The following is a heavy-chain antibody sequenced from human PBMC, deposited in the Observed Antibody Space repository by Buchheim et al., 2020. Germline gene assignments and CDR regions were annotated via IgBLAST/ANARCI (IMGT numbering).Heavy chain of an antibody. CDR2: IWYDGSNK. V-gene: IGHV3-33*01. J-gene: IGHJ4*02. D-gene: IGHD6-19*01. Sequence: QVQLVESGGGVVQPGRSLRLSCAASGFTFSSYGMHWVRQAPGKGLEWVAVIWYDGSNKYYADSVKGRFTISRDNSKNTLYLQMNSLRAEDTAVYYCARNAPVPRYSSGIYDYWGQGTL. CDR1: GFTFSSYG. CDR3: ARNAPVPRYSSGIYDY.